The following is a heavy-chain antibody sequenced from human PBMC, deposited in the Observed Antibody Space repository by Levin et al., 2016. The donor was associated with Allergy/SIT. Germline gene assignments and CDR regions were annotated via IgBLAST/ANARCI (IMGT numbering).Heavy chain of an antibody. CDR3: VRRDSSGYYPFDY. J-gene: IGHJ4*02. CDR2: ISSNGGST. D-gene: IGHD3-22*01. Sequence: RQAPGKGLEYVSAISSNGGSTYYADSVKGRFTISRDNSKNTLYLQMSSLRAEDTAVYYCVRRDSSGYYPFDYWGQGTLVTVSS. V-gene: IGHV3-64D*06.